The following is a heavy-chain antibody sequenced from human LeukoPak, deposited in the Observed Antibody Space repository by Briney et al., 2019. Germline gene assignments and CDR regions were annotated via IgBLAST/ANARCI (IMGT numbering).Heavy chain of an antibody. CDR2: ISSSSSYI. Sequence: GGSLRLSCAASGFTFSSYSMNWVRQAPGKGLEWVSSISSSSSYIYYADSVKGRFTISRDNAKNSLYLQMNSLRAEDTAVYYCARDQGYCSGGSCLGMDVWGKGTTVTVSS. J-gene: IGHJ6*04. CDR3: ARDQGYCSGGSCLGMDV. D-gene: IGHD2-15*01. CDR1: GFTFSSYS. V-gene: IGHV3-21*01.